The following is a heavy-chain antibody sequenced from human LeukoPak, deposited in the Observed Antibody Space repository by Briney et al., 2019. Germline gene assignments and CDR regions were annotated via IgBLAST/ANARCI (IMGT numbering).Heavy chain of an antibody. V-gene: IGHV1-2*02. Sequence: ASVKVSCKASGYTFTGYYMHWVRQAPGQGLEWMGWINPNSGGTNYAQKFQGRVTMTRDTSISTAYMELSRLRSDDTAVYYCARPLRFGDPNGAFDIWGQGTMVTVSS. CDR2: INPNSGGT. J-gene: IGHJ3*02. CDR3: ARPLRFGDPNGAFDI. D-gene: IGHD3-10*01. CDR1: GYTFTGYY.